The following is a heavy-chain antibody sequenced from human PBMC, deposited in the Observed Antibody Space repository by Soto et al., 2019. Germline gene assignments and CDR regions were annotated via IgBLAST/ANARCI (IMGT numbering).Heavy chain of an antibody. Sequence: ASETLSLTCAVYGGSFSGYYWSWIRQPPGKGLEWIGEINHSGSTNYNPSLKSRVTIAVDTSKNQFSLKLTSVTAEDTAVYYCARETDILTGVDYWG. D-gene: IGHD3-9*01. J-gene: IGHJ4*01. CDR1: GGSFSGYY. CDR2: INHSGST. CDR3: ARETDILTGVDY. V-gene: IGHV4-34*01.